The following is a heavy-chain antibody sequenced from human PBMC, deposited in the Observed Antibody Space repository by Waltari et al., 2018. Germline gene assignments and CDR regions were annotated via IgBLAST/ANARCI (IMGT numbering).Heavy chain of an antibody. D-gene: IGHD3-22*01. Sequence: EVQLVESGGGLVKPGGSLRLSCAASGSTYRRYSLTWVSPAQGKGLEWVYSISSSSSYIYYADSVKGRFTISRDNAKNSLYLQMNSLRAEDTAVYYCARVDSSGYYLSVLDYWGQGTLVTVSS. CDR1: GSTYRRYS. CDR2: ISSSSSYI. V-gene: IGHV3-21*01. CDR3: ARVDSSGYYLSVLDY. J-gene: IGHJ4*02.